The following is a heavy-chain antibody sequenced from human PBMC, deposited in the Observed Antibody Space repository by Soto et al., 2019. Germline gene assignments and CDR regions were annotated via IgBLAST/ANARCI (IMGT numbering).Heavy chain of an antibody. Sequence: SVKVYCKSSGGTFSSYAISWVRQAPGQGLEWMGGIIPIFGTANYAQKFQGRVTITADESTSTAYMELSSLRSEDTAVYYCARGGYYYDSSGYATPVLDAFDSWGQGTMVTVS. J-gene: IGHJ3*02. CDR1: GGTFSSYA. D-gene: IGHD3-22*01. V-gene: IGHV1-69*13. CDR3: ARGGYYYDSSGYATPVLDAFDS. CDR2: IIPIFGTA.